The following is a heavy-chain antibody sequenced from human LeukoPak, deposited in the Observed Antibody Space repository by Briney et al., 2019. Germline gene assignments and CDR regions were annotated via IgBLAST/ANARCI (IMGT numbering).Heavy chain of an antibody. D-gene: IGHD5-18*01. Sequence: HPGGSLRLSCAASGFTFSSYGMHWVRQAPGKGLERVAVISYDGSNKYYADSVKGRFTISRDNSKNTLYLQMNSLRSDDTAVYYCARDGYSYGLYFDYWGQGTLVTVSS. CDR1: GFTFSSYG. V-gene: IGHV3-30*03. J-gene: IGHJ4*02. CDR3: ARDGYSYGLYFDY. CDR2: ISYDGSNK.